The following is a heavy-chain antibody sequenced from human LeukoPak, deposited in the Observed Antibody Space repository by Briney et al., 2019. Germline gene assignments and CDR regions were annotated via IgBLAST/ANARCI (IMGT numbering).Heavy chain of an antibody. Sequence: GRSLRLSCAAPGFTFSHYGMHWVRQAPGKGLEWVSYISTSSYYIYYADSVKGRFTISRDDAKNSLFLQMNSLRAEDTAIYYCARDASGSSTGLIDSWGQGTLVTVSS. CDR2: ISTSSYYI. V-gene: IGHV3-21*01. CDR3: ARDASGSSTGLIDS. D-gene: IGHD1-26*01. CDR1: GFTFSHYG. J-gene: IGHJ4*02.